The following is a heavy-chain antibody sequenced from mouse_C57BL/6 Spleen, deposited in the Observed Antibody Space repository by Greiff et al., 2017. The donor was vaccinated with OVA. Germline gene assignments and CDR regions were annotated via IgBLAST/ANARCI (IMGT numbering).Heavy chain of an antibody. D-gene: IGHD2-4*01. CDR1: GYTFTSYW. CDR3: ARRGYDYDCAY. CDR2: IHPNSGST. J-gene: IGHJ3*01. V-gene: IGHV1-64*01. Sequence: QVQLQQPGAELVKPGASVKLSCKASGYTFTSYWMHWVKQRPGQGLEWIGMIHPNSGSTNYNEKFKSKATLTVDKSSSTAYMQLSSLTSEDSAVYYCARRGYDYDCAYWGQGTLGTVSA.